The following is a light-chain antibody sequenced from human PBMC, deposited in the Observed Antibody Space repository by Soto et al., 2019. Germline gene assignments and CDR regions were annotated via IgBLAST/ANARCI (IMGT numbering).Light chain of an antibody. V-gene: IGLV1-36*01. CDR2: YDD. CDR1: SSNIGNNA. J-gene: IGLJ2*01. Sequence: QSVLTQPPSVSEAPRQSVTISCSGSSSNIGNNAVNWYQQLPGQAPKLLIYYDDLLASGVSDRFSGSKSGTPASLAISGLQSEDEADYYCAAWDDTLNGPVFGGGTK. CDR3: AAWDDTLNGPV.